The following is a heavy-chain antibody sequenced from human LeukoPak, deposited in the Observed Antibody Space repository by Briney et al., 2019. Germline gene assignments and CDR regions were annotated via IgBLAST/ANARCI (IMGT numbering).Heavy chain of an antibody. V-gene: IGHV1-2*04. J-gene: IGHJ4*02. CDR3: ARFGRYCSGGSCYSRRYYFDY. CDR1: GYTFTSYG. Sequence: ASVKVSCKASGYTFTSYGISWVRQAPGQGLEWMGWINPNSGGTNYAQKFQGWVTMTRDTSISTAYMELSRLRSDDTAVYYCARFGRYCSGGSCYSRRYYFDYWGQGTLVTVSS. D-gene: IGHD2-15*01. CDR2: INPNSGGT.